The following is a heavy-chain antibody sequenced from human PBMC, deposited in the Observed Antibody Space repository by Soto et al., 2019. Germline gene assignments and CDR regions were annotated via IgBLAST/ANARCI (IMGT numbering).Heavy chain of an antibody. Sequence: QVQLVQSGAEVKKPGASVKVSCKASGYTFTSYYMHWVRQAPGQGLEWMGIINPSGGSTSYAQKFQGRVTLTRDTSTSTVYMELSSLRSEDTAVYYWARAAGRGYSYGYSSGMDVWGQGTTVTVSS. CDR1: GYTFTSYY. V-gene: IGHV1-46*01. D-gene: IGHD5-18*01. CDR3: ARAAGRGYSYGYSSGMDV. J-gene: IGHJ6*02. CDR2: INPSGGST.